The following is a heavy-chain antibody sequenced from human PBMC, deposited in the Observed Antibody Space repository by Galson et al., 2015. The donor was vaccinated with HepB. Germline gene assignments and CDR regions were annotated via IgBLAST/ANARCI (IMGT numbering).Heavy chain of an antibody. CDR1: GGSINGNY. V-gene: IGHV4-59*01. D-gene: IGHD6-13*01. CDR3: AREQPAAGHFDY. CDR2: IYYSGST. Sequence: QVQLQESGPGLVKPSETLSLTCTVSGGSINGNYWMWIRQPPGKGLEWIGYIYYSGSTNYNPSLKSQVTISVDTSKNQFSLNLSSVTAADSAVYYCAREQPAAGHFDYWGQGVLVTVSS. J-gene: IGHJ4*02.